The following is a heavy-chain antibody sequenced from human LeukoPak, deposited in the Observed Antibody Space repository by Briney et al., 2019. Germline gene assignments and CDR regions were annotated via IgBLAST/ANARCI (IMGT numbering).Heavy chain of an antibody. V-gene: IGHV1-46*01. CDR2: INPSGGST. D-gene: IGHD2-2*01. CDR1: GYTFTGYY. CDR3: AREVDIVVVPAAIDSNGGIDY. Sequence: ASVKVSCKASGYTFTGYYMHWVRQAPGQGLEWMGIINPSGGSTSYAQKFQGRVTMTRDMSTSTVYMELSSLRSEDTAVYYCAREVDIVVVPAAIDSNGGIDYWGQGTLVTVSS. J-gene: IGHJ4*02.